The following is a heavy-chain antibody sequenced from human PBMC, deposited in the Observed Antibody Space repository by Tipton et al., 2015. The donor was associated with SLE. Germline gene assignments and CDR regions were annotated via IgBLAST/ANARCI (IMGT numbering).Heavy chain of an antibody. CDR1: GGSISSYY. J-gene: IGHJ2*01. V-gene: IGHV4-59*01. D-gene: IGHD1-26*01. CDR3: ARGGVGADWYFDL. Sequence: LRLSCTVSGGSISSYYWSWIRQPPGKGLEWIGYIYYSGSTNYNPSLKSRVTISVDTSKNQFSLKLSSVTAADTAVYYCARGGVGADWYFDLWGRGTLVTVSS. CDR2: IYYSGST.